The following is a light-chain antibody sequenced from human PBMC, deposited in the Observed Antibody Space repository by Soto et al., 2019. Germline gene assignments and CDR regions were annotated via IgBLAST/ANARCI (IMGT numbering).Light chain of an antibody. Sequence: QSALTQPASVSGSPGQSITISCTGTSSDVGGYNYVSWYQQHPGKAPKLMIYEVSNRPSGVSNRFSGSKSGNTASLTISGLQAEEGADYYCSSYTSSSTRVFGGGTKVTVL. V-gene: IGLV2-14*01. J-gene: IGLJ3*02. CDR3: SSYTSSSTRV. CDR1: SSDVGGYNY. CDR2: EVS.